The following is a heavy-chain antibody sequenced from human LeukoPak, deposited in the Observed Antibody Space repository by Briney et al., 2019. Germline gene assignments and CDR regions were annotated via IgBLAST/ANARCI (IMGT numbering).Heavy chain of an antibody. CDR1: GGSISSGDYY. D-gene: IGHD2-15*01. CDR2: IYYSGST. V-gene: IGHV4-30-4*01. CDR3: ARGGVYCSGGSCYPGAFDI. J-gene: IGHJ3*02. Sequence: SQTLSLTCTVSGGSISSGDYYWSWIRQPPGKGLEWIGYIYYSGSTYYNPSLKSRVTISVDTSKNQFSLKLSSVTAADTAVYHCARGGVYCSGGSCYPGAFDIWGQGTMVTVSS.